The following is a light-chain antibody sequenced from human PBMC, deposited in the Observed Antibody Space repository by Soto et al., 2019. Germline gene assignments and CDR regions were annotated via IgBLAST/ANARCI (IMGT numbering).Light chain of an antibody. CDR2: DVT. V-gene: IGLV2-14*01. Sequence: QSALTQPASVSGSPGQSITISCTGTSSDVGGYNYVSWYQQHPGEAPKLMIYDVTNRPSGVSNRFSGSKSGNTASLTISGLQAEDEADYYCISYTSNSTGVVFGGGTKLTVL. CDR1: SSDVGGYNY. CDR3: ISYTSNSTGVV. J-gene: IGLJ2*01.